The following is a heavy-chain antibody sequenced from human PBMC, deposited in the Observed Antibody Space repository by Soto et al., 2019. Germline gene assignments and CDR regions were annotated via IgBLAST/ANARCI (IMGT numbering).Heavy chain of an antibody. V-gene: IGHV1-69*01. CDR1: GGTFSRHA. Sequence: QVQLVQSGAEVRKPGSSVKVSCKASGGTFSRHAISWVRQAPGQGLEWMGGIIPIFGTANHAQKFQGRVTIIADESTSTVYMELSSLRSEDTAIYYCARGWGYDSTDYYYAYWGLGTLVIVSS. CDR3: ARGWGYDSTDYYYAY. D-gene: IGHD3-22*01. CDR2: IIPIFGTA. J-gene: IGHJ4*02.